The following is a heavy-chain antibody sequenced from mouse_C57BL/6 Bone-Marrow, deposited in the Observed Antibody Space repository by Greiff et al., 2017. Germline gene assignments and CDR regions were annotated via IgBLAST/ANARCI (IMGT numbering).Heavy chain of an antibody. J-gene: IGHJ4*01. Sequence: EVQLQESGGDLVKPGGSLQLSCAASGFTFSSYGMSWVRQTPDKRLEWVATISSGGSYTYYPDSVKGRFTISRDNAKNTLYLQMSSLKSEDTAMYYCARSTIYYYAMDYWGQGTSVTVSS. CDR1: GFTFSSYG. CDR2: ISSGGSYT. V-gene: IGHV5-6*01. D-gene: IGHD2-1*01. CDR3: ARSTIYYYAMDY.